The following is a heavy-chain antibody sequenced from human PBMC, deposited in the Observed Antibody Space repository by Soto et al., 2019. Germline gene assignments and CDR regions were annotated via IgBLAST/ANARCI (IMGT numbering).Heavy chain of an antibody. CDR3: ARESGALTVTRYNWFDP. CDR1: GFTFSSYG. CDR2: IWSSGGNK. V-gene: IGHV3-33*01. D-gene: IGHD4-4*01. J-gene: IGHJ5*02. Sequence: PGGSLRISCAASGFTFSSYGMHWVRQAPGKGLERGAVIWSSGGNKYYADSVKGRFTISRDNTKNTLYLQRNSLRAEDTAVYYCARESGALTVTRYNWFDPWGQGTLVTVSS.